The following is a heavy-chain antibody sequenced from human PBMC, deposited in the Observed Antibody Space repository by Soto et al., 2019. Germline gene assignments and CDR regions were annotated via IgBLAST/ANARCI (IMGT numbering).Heavy chain of an antibody. CDR3: ARGRYCLTGRCFPNWFDS. Sequence: QVQLLESGPGLVKPSQTLSLTCSVSGDSISTVDYFWAWVRQPPGQALEYIGYIYKSATTYYNPSFESRVGISIATSKSQFSLNVTSLTAADTAVYFCARGRYCLTGRCFPNWFDSWGQGTLVTVSS. CDR1: GDSISTVDYF. CDR2: IYKSATT. D-gene: IGHD2-15*01. J-gene: IGHJ5*01. V-gene: IGHV4-30-4*01.